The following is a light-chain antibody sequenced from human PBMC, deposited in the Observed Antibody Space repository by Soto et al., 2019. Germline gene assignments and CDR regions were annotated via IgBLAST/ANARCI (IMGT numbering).Light chain of an antibody. J-gene: IGLJ2*01. Sequence: QSALTQPASVSASPGQSITISCTGTTSDVGGYNYVSWYQQHPGRAPKLMIYEVSNRPSGVSNRFSGSKSGNTASLTISGLQAEDEADYYCSSYSSRSTLVFGGGTKLTVL. V-gene: IGLV2-14*01. CDR1: TSDVGGYNY. CDR3: SSYSSRSTLV. CDR2: EVS.